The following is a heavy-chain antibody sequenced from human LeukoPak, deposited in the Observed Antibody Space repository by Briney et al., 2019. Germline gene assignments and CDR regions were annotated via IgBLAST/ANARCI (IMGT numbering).Heavy chain of an antibody. CDR3: AKAESSSWYVY. CDR1: GFTVSSNY. J-gene: IGHJ4*02. V-gene: IGHV3-23*01. Sequence: GGSLRLSCAASGFTVSSNYMSWVRQAPGKGLEWVSGISNSGGSTYYADSVKGRFTISRDNSKNTLYLQMNSLRAEDTAVYYCAKAESSSWYVYWGQGTLVTVSS. D-gene: IGHD6-13*01. CDR2: ISNSGGST.